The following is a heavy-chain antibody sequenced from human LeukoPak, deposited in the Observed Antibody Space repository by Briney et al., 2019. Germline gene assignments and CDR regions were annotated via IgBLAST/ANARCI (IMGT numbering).Heavy chain of an antibody. J-gene: IGHJ4*02. CDR1: GFTFDDYA. CDR3: AKGAMGIAVAGTKDY. Sequence: GGSLRLSCAASGFTFDDYAMHWARQAPGKGLEWVSGISWNSGSIGYADSVKGRFTISRDNAKNSLYLQMNSLRAEDTALYYCAKGAMGIAVAGTKDYWGQGTLVTVSS. D-gene: IGHD6-19*01. V-gene: IGHV3-9*01. CDR2: ISWNSGSI.